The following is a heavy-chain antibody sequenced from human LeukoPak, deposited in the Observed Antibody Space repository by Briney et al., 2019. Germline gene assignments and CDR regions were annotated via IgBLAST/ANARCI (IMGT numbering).Heavy chain of an antibody. CDR2: IYYSGST. V-gene: IGHV4-39*07. CDR1: GGSISSSSYY. D-gene: IGHD2-8*01. CDR3: ARDRCTNGVCYMGGNWFDP. Sequence: SETLSLTCTVSGGSISSSSYYWGWIRQPPGKGLEWIGSIYYSGSTYYNPSLKSRVTISVDTSKNQFSLKLSSVTAADTAVYYCARDRCTNGVCYMGGNWFDPWGQGTLVTVSS. J-gene: IGHJ5*02.